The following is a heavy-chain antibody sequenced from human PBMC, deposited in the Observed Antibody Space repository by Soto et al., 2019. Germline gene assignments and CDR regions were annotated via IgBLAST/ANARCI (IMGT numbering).Heavy chain of an antibody. CDR1: GYTFTNYD. CDR2: MSPNSGNT. J-gene: IGHJ6*02. Sequence: QVQLVQSGAEVKKPGASVKVSCKASGYTFTNYDINWVRQATGQGLEWMGWMSPNSGNTGHTQKLQGTVTMTRNTSTGTADFVLSSLRSEDTAVYYCARYSMGLGSYYHHGIDVWGQGATVTVSS. V-gene: IGHV1-8*01. D-gene: IGHD3-10*01. CDR3: ARYSMGLGSYYHHGIDV.